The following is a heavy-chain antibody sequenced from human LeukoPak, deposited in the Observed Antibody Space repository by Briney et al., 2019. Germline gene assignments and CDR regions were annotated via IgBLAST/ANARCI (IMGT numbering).Heavy chain of an antibody. CDR3: AREEGGYCSGGSCQEGHWFDP. D-gene: IGHD2-15*01. J-gene: IGHJ5*02. CDR2: IYYSGSI. CDR1: GVSISSYY. Sequence: SETLSLTCTVSGVSISSYYWSWIRQPPGKGLEWIGYIYYSGSISYNPSLRSRVTISLDTSKNQFSLKLSSVTAADTAVYYCAREEGGYCSGGSCQEGHWFDPWGQGTLVTVSS. V-gene: IGHV4-59*01.